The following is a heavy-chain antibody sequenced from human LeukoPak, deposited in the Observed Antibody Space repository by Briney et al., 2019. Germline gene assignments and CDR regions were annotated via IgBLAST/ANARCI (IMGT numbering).Heavy chain of an antibody. CDR2: INQDGSNT. CDR1: EFSVGSNY. D-gene: IGHD1-26*01. CDR3: ARDLHWGASDY. J-gene: IGHJ4*02. Sequence: GGSLRLSCAASEFSVGSNYMTWVRQAPGKGLAWVSRINQDGSNTFYADSVKGRFTTSRDNAKNTLYLQMNSLGVEDTAVYYCARDLHWGASDYWGQGTLVTVSS. V-gene: IGHV3-74*01.